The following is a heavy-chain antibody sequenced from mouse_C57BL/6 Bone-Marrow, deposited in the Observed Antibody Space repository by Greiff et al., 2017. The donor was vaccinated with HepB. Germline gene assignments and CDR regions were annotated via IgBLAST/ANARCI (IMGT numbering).Heavy chain of an antibody. CDR2: ILPGSGST. CDR1: GYTFTGYW. J-gene: IGHJ1*03. Sequence: QVQLQQSGAELMKPGASVKLSCKATGYTFTGYWIEWVKQWPGHGLEWIGEILPGSGSTNYNEKFKGKATFTADTSSNTAYMQLSSLTTEDSAIYYCAREGFITTVAYWYFDVWGTGTTVTVSS. V-gene: IGHV1-9*01. CDR3: AREGFITTVAYWYFDV. D-gene: IGHD1-1*01.